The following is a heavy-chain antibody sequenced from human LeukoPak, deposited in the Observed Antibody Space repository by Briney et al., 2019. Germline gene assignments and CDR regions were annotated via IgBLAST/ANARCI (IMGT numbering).Heavy chain of an antibody. Sequence: KPGGSLRLSCAASGFTFSSYSMNWVRQAPGKGLEWVSSISSSSSYIYYADSVKGRFTISRDNAKNSLYLQMNSLRAEDTAVYYCARDRLDSPPGYYYDSSGYPELDYWGQGTLVTVSS. CDR3: ARDRLDSPPGYYYDSSGYPELDY. CDR2: ISSSSSYI. CDR1: GFTFSSYS. D-gene: IGHD3-22*01. V-gene: IGHV3-21*01. J-gene: IGHJ4*02.